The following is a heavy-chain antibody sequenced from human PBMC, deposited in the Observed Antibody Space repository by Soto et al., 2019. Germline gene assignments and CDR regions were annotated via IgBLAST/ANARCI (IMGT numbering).Heavy chain of an antibody. Sequence: GGSLRLSCAASGFTFDDYGMSWVRQAPGKGLEWVSGINWNGGSTGYADSVKGRFTISRDNAKNSLYLQMNSLRAEDTALYYCARDQVPYGSGSYYGMDVWGQGTTVTVSS. CDR2: INWNGGST. J-gene: IGHJ6*02. CDR3: ARDQVPYGSGSYYGMDV. V-gene: IGHV3-20*04. CDR1: GFTFDDYG. D-gene: IGHD3-10*01.